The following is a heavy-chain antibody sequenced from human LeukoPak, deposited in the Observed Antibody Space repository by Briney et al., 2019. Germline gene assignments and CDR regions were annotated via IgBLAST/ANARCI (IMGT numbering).Heavy chain of an antibody. J-gene: IGHJ4*02. CDR2: IRYDGSNK. CDR3: ASLPKVVPGGLNDY. Sequence: PGGSLRLSCAASGFTFSSYGMHWVRQAPGKGLEWVAFIRYDGSNKYYADSVKGRFTISRDNAKNSLYLQMNSLRAEDTAVYYCASLPKVVPGGLNDYWGQGTLVTVSS. D-gene: IGHD3-16*01. CDR1: GFTFSSYG. V-gene: IGHV3-30*02.